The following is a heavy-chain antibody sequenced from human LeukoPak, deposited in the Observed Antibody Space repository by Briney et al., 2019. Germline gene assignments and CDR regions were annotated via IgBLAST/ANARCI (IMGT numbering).Heavy chain of an antibody. CDR2: IYYSGST. Sequence: SETLSLTCTVSGGSISNSSYSWGWIRQPPGKGLEWIGSIYYSGSTYYNPSLKSRVTISVDTSKSQFSLKLSSVTAADTAAYYCASHSSYVSPFRSWGRGPLVTVSP. J-gene: IGHJ5*02. D-gene: IGHD3-10*02. CDR1: GGSISNSSYS. CDR3: ASHSSYVSPFRS. V-gene: IGHV4-39*01.